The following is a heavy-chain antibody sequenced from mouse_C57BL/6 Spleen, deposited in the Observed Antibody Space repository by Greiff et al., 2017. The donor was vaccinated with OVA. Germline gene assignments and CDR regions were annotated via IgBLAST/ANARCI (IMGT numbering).Heavy chain of an antibody. V-gene: IGHV1-81*01. CDR3: ARSLTTVLYFDY. CDR2: IYPRSGNT. Sequence: QVRLQQSGAELARPGASVKLSCKASGYTFTSYGISWVKQRTGQGLEWIGEIYPRSGNTYYNEKFKGKATLTADKSSSTAYMELRSLTSEDSAVYFCARSLTTVLYFDYWGQGTTLTVSS. D-gene: IGHD1-1*01. J-gene: IGHJ2*01. CDR1: GYTFTSYG.